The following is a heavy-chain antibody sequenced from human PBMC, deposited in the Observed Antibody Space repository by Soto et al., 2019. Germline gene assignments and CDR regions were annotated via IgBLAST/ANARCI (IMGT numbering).Heavy chain of an antibody. CDR2: VCHNGDA. J-gene: IGHJ5*02. V-gene: IGHV4-38-2*02. CDR1: GCLITDNYF. CDR3: ANDTSGLAP. Sequence: PSETLSLTCTVSGCLITDNYFWGWIRHPPGQALQWLGSVCHNGDASYNPSLKSHITISVDTSKTQFTLRVPPATAAAPTVYLCANDTSGLAPWSPGTLATVSS. D-gene: IGHD6-19*01.